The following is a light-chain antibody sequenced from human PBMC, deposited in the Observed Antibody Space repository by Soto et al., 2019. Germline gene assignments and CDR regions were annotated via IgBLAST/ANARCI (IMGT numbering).Light chain of an antibody. J-gene: IGKJ1*01. CDR3: QQYHYWWT. CDR2: GAS. CDR1: QSVSNN. Sequence: EIVLTQSPATLCLSPGERATLSCRASQSVSNNLAWFQQKPGQVPRLLIYGASNRATGVSARFSGSGSGTEFTLTISSLQSEDFAVYYCQQYHYWWTFGQGTKVDI. V-gene: IGKV3-15*01.